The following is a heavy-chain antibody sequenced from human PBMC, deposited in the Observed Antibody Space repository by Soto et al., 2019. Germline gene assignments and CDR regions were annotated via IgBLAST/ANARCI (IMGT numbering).Heavy chain of an antibody. D-gene: IGHD3-3*02. Sequence: QVQLVQSGAEVKKPGSSVKVSCKASGGTFSSYAISWVRQAPGQGLEWMGGIIPIFGTANYAQKFQGRVTVTADESTSTAYMELSSLRSEDTAVYYCARPSLKILAYYYYGMDVWGQGTTVTVSS. CDR1: GGTFSSYA. CDR2: IIPIFGTA. J-gene: IGHJ6*02. V-gene: IGHV1-69*12. CDR3: ARPSLKILAYYYYGMDV.